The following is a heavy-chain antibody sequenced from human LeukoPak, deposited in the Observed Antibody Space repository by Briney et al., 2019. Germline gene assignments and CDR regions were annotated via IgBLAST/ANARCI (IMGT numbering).Heavy chain of an antibody. Sequence: GGSLRLSCAASRFTLGNYWMSWVRQAPGKGLEWVANIKQDGSETYYVDSVKGRFTISRGNAKNSLSLQMNSLRAEDTAVYYCARQRGSGCLDYWGQGTLVTVSS. V-gene: IGHV3-7*01. CDR1: RFTLGNYW. J-gene: IGHJ4*02. D-gene: IGHD6-19*01. CDR3: ARQRGSGCLDY. CDR2: IKQDGSET.